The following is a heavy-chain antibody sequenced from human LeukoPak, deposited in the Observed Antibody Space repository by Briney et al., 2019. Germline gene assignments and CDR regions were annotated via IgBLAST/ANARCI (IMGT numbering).Heavy chain of an antibody. CDR3: AGITMIRGGHNPFLDY. Sequence: PSETLSLTCTVSGGSISSSSYYWGWIRQPPGKGLEWIGSIYYSGSTYYNPSLKSRVTISVDTSKNQFSLKLSSVTAADTAVYYCAGITMIRGGHNPFLDYWGQGTLVTVSS. CDR2: IYYSGST. V-gene: IGHV4-39*01. CDR1: GGSISSSSYY. D-gene: IGHD3-10*01. J-gene: IGHJ4*02.